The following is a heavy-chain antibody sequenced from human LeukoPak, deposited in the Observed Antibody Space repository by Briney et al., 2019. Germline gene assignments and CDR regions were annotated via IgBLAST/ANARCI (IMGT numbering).Heavy chain of an antibody. CDR3: AKRAVPTAATPWFDP. CDR1: GFTFSSYA. Sequence: PGASLRLSCGASGFTFSSYAMSWVRQAPGKGLDGVSSISGRGGSTYYPDSVKGRFTIPRDNSKDTLYLPMNSPRAQDTAVNYCAKRAVPTAATPWFDPWGQGTLVIVSS. CDR2: ISGRGGST. J-gene: IGHJ5*02. V-gene: IGHV3-23*01. D-gene: IGHD2-15*01.